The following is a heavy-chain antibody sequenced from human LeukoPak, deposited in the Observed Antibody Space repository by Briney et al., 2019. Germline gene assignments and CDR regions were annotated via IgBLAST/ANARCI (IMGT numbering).Heavy chain of an antibody. Sequence: PGGSLRLSCAASGFTFSSYSINWVRQAPGKGLEWVSYISSSGSTIYYADSVKGRFTISRDNAKNSLYLQMNSLRAEDTAVYYCARDLGYSSGPNYWGQGTRVTVSS. V-gene: IGHV3-48*04. J-gene: IGHJ4*02. CDR2: ISSSGSTI. D-gene: IGHD6-19*01. CDR3: ARDLGYSSGPNY. CDR1: GFTFSSYS.